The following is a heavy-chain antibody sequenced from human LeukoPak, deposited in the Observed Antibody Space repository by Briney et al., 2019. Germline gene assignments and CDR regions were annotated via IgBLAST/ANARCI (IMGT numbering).Heavy chain of an antibody. Sequence: SETLSLTCTVSGGSISSSSYYWGWIRQPPGKGLEWIGSIYYSGSTNYNPSLKSRVTISVDTSKNQFSLKLSSVTAADTAVYYCVRTFYDYVWGSYRPSFDYWGQGTLVTVSS. CDR3: VRTFYDYVWGSYRPSFDY. CDR2: IYYSGST. CDR1: GGSISSSSYY. J-gene: IGHJ4*02. D-gene: IGHD3-16*02. V-gene: IGHV4-39*07.